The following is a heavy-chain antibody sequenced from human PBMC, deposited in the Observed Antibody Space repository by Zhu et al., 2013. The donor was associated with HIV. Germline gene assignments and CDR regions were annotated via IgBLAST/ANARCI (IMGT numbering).Heavy chain of an antibody. CDR2: IIPILGIA. CDR1: GGTFSSYT. Sequence: QVQLVQSGAEVKKPGSSVKVSCKASGGTFSSYTISWVRQAPGQGLEWMGRIIPILGIANYAQKFQGRVTITADKSTSTAYMELSSLRSEDTAVYYCARELYCTNGVCPVSNYYYYYGMDVWGQGTTVTVSS. D-gene: IGHD2-8*01. J-gene: IGHJ6*02. V-gene: IGHV1-69*08. CDR3: ARELYCTNGVCPVSNYYYYYGMDV.